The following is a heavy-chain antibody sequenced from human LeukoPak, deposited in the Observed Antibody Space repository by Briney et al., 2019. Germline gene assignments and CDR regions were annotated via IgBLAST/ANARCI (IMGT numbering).Heavy chain of an antibody. V-gene: IGHV3-21*01. J-gene: IGHJ4*02. CDR1: GFTFRSYS. CDR2: ISSSSSYI. Sequence: PGGSLRLSCAASGFTFRSYSMNWVRQAPGKGLEWVSSISSSSSYIYYADSVKGRFTISRDNAKNSLYLQMNSLRAEDTAVYYCARGDRRYSSTFDYWGQGTLVTVSS. D-gene: IGHD6-19*01. CDR3: ARGDRRYSSTFDY.